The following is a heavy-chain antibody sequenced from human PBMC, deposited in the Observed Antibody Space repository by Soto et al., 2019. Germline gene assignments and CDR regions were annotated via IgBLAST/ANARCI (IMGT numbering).Heavy chain of an antibody. CDR3: ARDVLGGYYGMDV. CDR2: INPSGGTT. J-gene: IGHJ6*02. V-gene: IGHV1-46*01. D-gene: IGHD3-16*01. CDR1: GYTFITYY. Sequence: QVQLVQSGAEVKKPGASVKVSCKASGYTFITYYMHWVRQAPGQGLEWMGIINPSGGTTGFAQKVQGRVTMTRDTSTSTVYMELSSLRSEDTAVYYCARDVLGGYYGMDVWGQGTTVTVSS.